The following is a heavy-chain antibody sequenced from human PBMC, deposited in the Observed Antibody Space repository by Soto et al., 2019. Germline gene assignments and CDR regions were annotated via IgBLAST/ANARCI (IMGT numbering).Heavy chain of an antibody. CDR3: ARITYGYDYYYGMDV. CDR1: GYTFTTHG. V-gene: IGHV1-18*04. CDR2: ISAYNGNT. Sequence: ASVKVSCQASGYTFTTHGIHSVRQAPGQGLQWMGWISAYNGNTNYAQKLQGRVTMTTDTSTSTAYMELRSLRSDDTAVYYCARITYGYDYYYGMDVWGQGTTVTVSS. D-gene: IGHD3-10*01. J-gene: IGHJ6*02.